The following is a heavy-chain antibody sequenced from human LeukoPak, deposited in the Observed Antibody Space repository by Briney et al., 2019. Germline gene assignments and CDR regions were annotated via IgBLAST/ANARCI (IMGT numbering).Heavy chain of an antibody. D-gene: IGHD6-19*01. CDR3: ARESDIAVAGTGFDY. CDR1: GYTSTSYY. Sequence: ASVKVSCKASGYTSTSYYMHWVRQAPGQGLEWMGIINLIGGSTRYAQKFQGRVTMTRDTSTSTVYMELSSLRSEDTAVYYCARESDIAVAGTGFDYWGQGTLVTVSS. CDR2: INLIGGST. V-gene: IGHV1-46*01. J-gene: IGHJ4*02.